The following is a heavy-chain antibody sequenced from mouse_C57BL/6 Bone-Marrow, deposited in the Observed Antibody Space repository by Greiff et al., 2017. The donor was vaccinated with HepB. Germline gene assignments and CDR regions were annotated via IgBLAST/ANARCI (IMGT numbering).Heavy chain of an antibody. CDR3: ARRLLRQYRDYYAMDY. D-gene: IGHD1-1*01. CDR2: ILPGSGST. J-gene: IGHJ4*01. V-gene: IGHV1-9*01. Sequence: QVQLKESGAELMKPGASVKLSCKATGYTFTGYWIEWVKQRPVHGLEWIGEILPGSGSTNYNEKFKGKATFTADTSSNTAYMQLSSLTTEDSAIYYCARRLLRQYRDYYAMDYWGQGTSVTVSS. CDR1: GYTFTGYW.